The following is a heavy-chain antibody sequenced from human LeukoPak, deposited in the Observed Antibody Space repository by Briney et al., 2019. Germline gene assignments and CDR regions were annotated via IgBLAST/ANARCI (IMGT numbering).Heavy chain of an antibody. D-gene: IGHD3-10*01. CDR1: GYTFTSYA. Sequence: ASVKVSCKASGYTFTSYAMHWVRQAPGQRLEWMGWINAGNGNTKYSQKFQGRVTITRDTSASTAYMELSSLRSEDTAVYYCARDGGRELLWFGELLNWFDPWGQGTLVTVSS. CDR2: INAGNGNT. CDR3: ARDGGRELLWFGELLNWFDP. J-gene: IGHJ5*02. V-gene: IGHV1-3*01.